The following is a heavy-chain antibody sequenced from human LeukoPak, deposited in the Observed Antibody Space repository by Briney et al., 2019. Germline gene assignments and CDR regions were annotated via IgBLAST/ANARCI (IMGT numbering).Heavy chain of an antibody. Sequence: PGGSLRLSCAASGFTFSSYWMSWVRQAPGKGLEWVANIKQDGSEKYYVDSVKGRFTISRDNAKNSLYLQMNSLRAEDTAVYYCASDGGAAEGCYYYYMDVWGKGTTVTVSS. CDR3: ASDGGAAEGCYYYYMDV. CDR2: IKQDGSEK. J-gene: IGHJ6*03. D-gene: IGHD6-13*01. V-gene: IGHV3-7*01. CDR1: GFTFSSYW.